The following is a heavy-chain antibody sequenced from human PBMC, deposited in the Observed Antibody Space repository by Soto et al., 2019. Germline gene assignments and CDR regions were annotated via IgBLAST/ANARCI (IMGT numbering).Heavy chain of an antibody. CDR1: GCTFSSYA. D-gene: IGHD4-17*01. CDR3: ATTASMTIRDGFDH. CDR2: ISGSGSNP. Sequence: EVQVLESGGGLVQPGGSLRLSSAASGCTFSSYAMSWVRQAPGQGLEWVSAISGSGSNPYYADSVKGRFTISRDNSKNTLYLQMNSLRAEDTALYYCATTASMTIRDGFDHWGQGTLVTVSS. V-gene: IGHV3-23*01. J-gene: IGHJ4*02.